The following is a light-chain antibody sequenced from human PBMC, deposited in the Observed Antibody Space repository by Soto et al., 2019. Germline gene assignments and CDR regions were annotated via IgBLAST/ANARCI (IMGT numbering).Light chain of an antibody. CDR3: CSYAGSSTPYV. Sequence: QSVLTQPASLSGSPGQSITISCTGTSSDVGSYNLVSWYQQHPGKAPKLMIYEVSKRPSGVSNRFSGSKSGNTASLTIFGLQAEDEADYYCCSYAGSSTPYVFGTGTKVTVL. V-gene: IGLV2-23*02. J-gene: IGLJ1*01. CDR1: SSDVGSYNL. CDR2: EVS.